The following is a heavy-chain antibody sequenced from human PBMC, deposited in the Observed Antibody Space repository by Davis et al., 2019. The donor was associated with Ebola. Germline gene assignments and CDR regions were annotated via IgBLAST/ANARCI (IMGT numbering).Heavy chain of an antibody. J-gene: IGHJ4*02. V-gene: IGHV3-48*01. Sequence: GESLKISCVVSGFDFDNSWMTWVRQAPGKGLEWVSSITTNGWSTYYADSVKGRFIISRDNAKNSLFLQMHSLRGDDTAVYFCARETPISSRSDWWGQGTLVTVSS. CDR2: ITTNGWST. D-gene: IGHD2-2*01. CDR3: ARETPISSRSDW. CDR1: GFDFDNSW.